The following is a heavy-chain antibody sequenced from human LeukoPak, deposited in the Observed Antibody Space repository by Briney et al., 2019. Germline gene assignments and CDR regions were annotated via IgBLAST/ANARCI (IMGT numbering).Heavy chain of an antibody. CDR3: ARVPFLGYCTNGVCYLDY. D-gene: IGHD2-8*01. J-gene: IGHJ4*02. CDR2: FDPEDGET. Sequence: ASVKVSCKVSGYTLTELSMHWVRQAPGKGLEWMGGFDPEDGETIYAQKFQGRVTMTRDTSISTAYMELSRLRSDDTAVYYCARVPFLGYCTNGVCYLDYWGQGTLVTVSS. CDR1: GYTLTELS. V-gene: IGHV1-24*01.